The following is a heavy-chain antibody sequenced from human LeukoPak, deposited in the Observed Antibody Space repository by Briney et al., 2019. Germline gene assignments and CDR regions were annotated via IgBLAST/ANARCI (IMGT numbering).Heavy chain of an antibody. D-gene: IGHD2/OR15-2a*01. CDR3: VRLNIGSYYFDY. CDR1: GYTFTGYA. J-gene: IGHJ4*02. V-gene: IGHV1-3*01. CDR2: INAGNGNT. Sequence: ASVKVSCKASGYTFTGYAMHWVRQAPGQRLEWMGWINAGNGNTKYSQKFQGRVTITRDTSASTAYMELSSLRSEDTAVYYCVRLNIGSYYFDYWGQGTLVTVSS.